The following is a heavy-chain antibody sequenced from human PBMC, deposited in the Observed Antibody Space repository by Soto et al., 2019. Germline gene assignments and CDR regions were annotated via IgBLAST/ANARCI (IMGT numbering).Heavy chain of an antibody. Sequence: QVQLVQSGGGLVRPGGSLRLSCAASGFTFSDYYMSWIRQAPGKGLEWVSHISSSSSYTNYADSVKGRFTISRDNAKNSLYLKMNSLGVEDTAVYYCARGRNWNQKPYYGMDVWGKGTTVTVSS. CDR1: GFTFSDYY. CDR3: ARGRNWNQKPYYGMDV. J-gene: IGHJ6*04. D-gene: IGHD1-1*01. V-gene: IGHV3-11*06. CDR2: ISSSSSYT.